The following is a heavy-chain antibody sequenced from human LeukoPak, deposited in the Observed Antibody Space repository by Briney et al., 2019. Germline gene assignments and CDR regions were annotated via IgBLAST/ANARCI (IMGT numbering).Heavy chain of an antibody. V-gene: IGHV4-59*01. Sequence: SETLSLTCTVSGGSISSYYWSWIRQPPGKGLEWIGYIYYSGSTNYNPSLKSRVTISVDTSKNQFSLKLSSVTAADTAVYYCARAGDGYNIVGTLDYWGQGTLVTVSS. CDR1: GGSISSYY. J-gene: IGHJ4*02. D-gene: IGHD5-24*01. CDR3: ARAGDGYNIVGTLDY. CDR2: IYYSGST.